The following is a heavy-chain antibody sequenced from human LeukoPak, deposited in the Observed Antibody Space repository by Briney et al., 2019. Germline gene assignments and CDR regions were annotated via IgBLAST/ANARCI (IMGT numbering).Heavy chain of an antibody. V-gene: IGHV3-23*01. J-gene: IGHJ4*02. CDR2: ISGSGIST. Sequence: PGGSLRLSCAASGFTFSNYAMTWVRQAPGKGLEWVASISGSGISTYYADSVKGRFTISRDNAGDTVSLEMNSLRAEDTAVYYCAKDRIAVTGILCDYWGQGTLVTVSS. CDR3: AKDRIAVTGILCDY. CDR1: GFTFSNYA. D-gene: IGHD6-19*01.